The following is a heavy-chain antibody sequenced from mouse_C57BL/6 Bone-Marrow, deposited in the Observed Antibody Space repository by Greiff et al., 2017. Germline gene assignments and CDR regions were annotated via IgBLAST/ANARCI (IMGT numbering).Heavy chain of an antibody. D-gene: IGHD1-1*01. V-gene: IGHV1-18*01. J-gene: IGHJ2*01. CDR2: INPNNGGT. CDR3: ARRNYGSLDY. Sequence: VQLKESGPELVKPGASVKIPCKASGYTFTDYNMDWVKQSHGKSLEWIGDINPNNGGTIYNQKFKGKATLTVDKSSSTAYMELRSLTSEDTAVYYCARRNYGSLDYWGQGTTLTVSS. CDR1: GYTFTDYN.